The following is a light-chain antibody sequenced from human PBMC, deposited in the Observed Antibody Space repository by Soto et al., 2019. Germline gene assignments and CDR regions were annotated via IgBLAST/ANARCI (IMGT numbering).Light chain of an antibody. J-gene: IGLJ1*01. Sequence: QSVTTQLGSVCGSPGQSDTISCTGTRSDVCRYDYVSWYQQYPGKAPKLIIYDVSERPSGVPDRSSGSKFGNTASLTISGLQAEDEADYSFCSFAVTYTYFFGTWPDGTV. CDR3: CSFAVTYTYF. CDR1: RSDVCRYDY. CDR2: DVS. V-gene: IGLV2-11*01.